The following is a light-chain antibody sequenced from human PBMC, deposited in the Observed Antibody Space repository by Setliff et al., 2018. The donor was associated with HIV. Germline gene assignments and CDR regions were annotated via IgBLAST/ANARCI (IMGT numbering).Light chain of an antibody. CDR2: EVN. CDR3: TSYTTSTTLV. CDR1: SSDVGGYSH. J-gene: IGLJ3*02. V-gene: IGLV2-14*01. Sequence: QSALTQPASVSGSPGQSITISCTGTSSDVGGYSHVSWYQQHPSKAPQLLISEVNKRPSGVSNRFSGSRTGNTASLTISGLQAEDESDYYCTSYTTSTTLVFGGGTKVTVL.